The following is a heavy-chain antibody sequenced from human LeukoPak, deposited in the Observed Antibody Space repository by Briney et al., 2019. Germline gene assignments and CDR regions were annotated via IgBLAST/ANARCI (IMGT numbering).Heavy chain of an antibody. V-gene: IGHV4-39*07. J-gene: IGHJ4*02. CDR3: ARGVTGTCHLGY. CDR2: IYYSGST. D-gene: IGHD6-19*01. Sequence: PSETLSLTCTVSGGSISSSSYYWGSIRQPPGKGLEWIGSIYYSGSTYYNPSLKSRVTISVDMSKNQLSLKLSSVTAADTAVYFCARGVTGTCHLGYWGKGALVTVSS. CDR1: GGSISSSSYY.